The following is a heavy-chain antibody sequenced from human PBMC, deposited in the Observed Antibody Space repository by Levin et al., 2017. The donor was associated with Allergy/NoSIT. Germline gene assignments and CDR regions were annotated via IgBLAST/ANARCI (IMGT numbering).Heavy chain of an antibody. CDR2: ISGSGDKT. CDR1: GFSFINYF. D-gene: IGHD3-3*01. J-gene: IGHJ5*02. Sequence: PGGSLRLSCAASGFSFINYFMNWVRQAPGRGLEWVATISGSGDKTYYADSVKGRFTLSRDNTKNTLYLQMNSLRVEDTAVYYCAKDGNDFWSETDGRDAWGQGILVTVSS. CDR3: AKDGNDFWSETDGRDA. V-gene: IGHV3-23*01.